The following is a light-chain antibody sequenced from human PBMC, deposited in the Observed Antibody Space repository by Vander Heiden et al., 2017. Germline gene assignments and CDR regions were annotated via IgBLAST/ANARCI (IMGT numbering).Light chain of an antibody. Sequence: EIVLTQSPGTVSVSAGERAILSCRASQRVSSSYFAWHQQQPDQPPRHLIYGASSRATGIPHRWSGSGSWTDFTPTISRLEPEDFAVYYCQQYGSSLPFTFGPGTKVDIK. V-gene: IGKV3-20*01. CDR2: GAS. J-gene: IGKJ3*01. CDR3: QQYGSSLPFT. CDR1: QRVSSSY.